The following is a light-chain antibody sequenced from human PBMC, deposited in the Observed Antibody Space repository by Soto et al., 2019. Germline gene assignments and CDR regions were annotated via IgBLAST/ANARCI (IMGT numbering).Light chain of an antibody. CDR3: QQYGSSPWT. CDR2: GAS. J-gene: IGKJ1*01. V-gene: IGKV3-20*01. Sequence: ETVLTQSPGTLSLSPGERATLSCRASQTIRSNYLAWYRQTPGQAPRLLIYGASNRATGIADRFSGSGSGTDFTLNISILEPEDFELYYSQQYGSSPWTFGQGTKVENK. CDR1: QTIRSNY.